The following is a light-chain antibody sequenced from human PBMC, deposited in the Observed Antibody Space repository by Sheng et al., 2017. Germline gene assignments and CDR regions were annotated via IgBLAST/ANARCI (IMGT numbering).Light chain of an antibody. J-gene: IGLJ1*01. CDR3: AAWDVSLNGGV. Sequence: QSVMTQPPSASGTPGQTVTISCSGSSSNIGSKTVNWYQQLPGTAPKLLIYSNNQRPSGVPDRFSGSKSGTSASLAIGGLQSEDEADYYCAAWDVSLNGGVFGTGTKVTVL. CDR2: SNN. V-gene: IGLV1-44*01. CDR1: SSNIGSKT.